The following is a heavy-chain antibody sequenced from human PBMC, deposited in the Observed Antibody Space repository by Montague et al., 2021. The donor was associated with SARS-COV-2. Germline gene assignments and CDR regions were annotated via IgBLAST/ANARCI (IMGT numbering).Heavy chain of an antibody. CDR3: ARGRRQLSDIVVVPAAIASYGHFFGY. CDR1: GDSISRYY. J-gene: IGHJ4*02. CDR2: HYNSGST. D-gene: IGHD2-2*01. Sequence: SETLSLTCTVSGDSISRYYWSWIRQPPGKGLEWMGYHYNSGSTXXXPTXXXRXAMSVDTSENQFSLKLSSVTAADTAVYYCARGRRQLSDIVVVPAAIASYGHFFGYGGQGTLVTVSS. V-gene: IGHV4-59*12.